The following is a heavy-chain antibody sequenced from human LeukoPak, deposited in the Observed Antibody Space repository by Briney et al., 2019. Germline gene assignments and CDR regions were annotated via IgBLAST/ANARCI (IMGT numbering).Heavy chain of an antibody. CDR2: IIPIFGTA. CDR1: GGTFSSYA. CDR3: ARDDQNDDSSGYYVGQFDP. J-gene: IGHJ5*02. V-gene: IGHV1-69*13. D-gene: IGHD3-22*01. Sequence: SVKVSCKASGGTFSSYAISWVRQAPGQGLEWMGGIIPIFGTANYAQKFQGRVTITADESTSTAYMELRSLRSDDTAVYYCARDDQNDDSSGYYVGQFDPWGQGTLVTVSS.